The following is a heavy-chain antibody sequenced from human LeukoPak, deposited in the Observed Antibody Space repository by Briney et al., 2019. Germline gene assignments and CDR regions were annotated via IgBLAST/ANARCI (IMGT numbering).Heavy chain of an antibody. Sequence: ASVKVSCKASGYTFTGYNMHWVRQAPGQGLEWMGGIIPIFGTANYAQKFQGRVTITADESTSTDYMELSSLRSEDTAVYYCASDSSGYHDAFDIWGQGTMVTVSS. D-gene: IGHD3-22*01. V-gene: IGHV1-69*13. J-gene: IGHJ3*02. CDR3: ASDSSGYHDAFDI. CDR1: GYTFTGYN. CDR2: IIPIFGTA.